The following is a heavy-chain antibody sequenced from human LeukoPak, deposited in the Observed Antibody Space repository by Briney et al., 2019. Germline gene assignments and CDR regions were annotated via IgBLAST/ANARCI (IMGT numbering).Heavy chain of an antibody. CDR1: GYTFTSYY. V-gene: IGHV1-46*03. CDR2: INPSGGST. Sequence: ASVKVSCKASGYTFTSYYMHWVRQAPGQGLEWMGIINPSGGSTSYAQKFQGRVTMTRDTSTSTVYMELSSLRSEDTAVYYCARERSAKYYDFWSGYALETNWFDPWGQGTLVTVSS. D-gene: IGHD3-3*01. J-gene: IGHJ5*02. CDR3: ARERSAKYYDFWSGYALETNWFDP.